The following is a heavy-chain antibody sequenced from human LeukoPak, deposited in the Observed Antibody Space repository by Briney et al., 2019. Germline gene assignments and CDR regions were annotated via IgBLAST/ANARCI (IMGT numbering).Heavy chain of an antibody. V-gene: IGHV1-69*05. CDR3: ARGGTYYDFWSGYYADAFDI. Sequence: SVKVSCKASGYTFTNYGITWVRQAPGQGLEWMGGIIPIFGTANYAQKFQGRVTITTDESTSTAYMELSSLRSEDTAVYYCARGGTYYDFWSGYYADAFDIWGQGTMVTVSS. J-gene: IGHJ3*02. D-gene: IGHD3-3*01. CDR2: IIPIFGTA. CDR1: GYTFTNYG.